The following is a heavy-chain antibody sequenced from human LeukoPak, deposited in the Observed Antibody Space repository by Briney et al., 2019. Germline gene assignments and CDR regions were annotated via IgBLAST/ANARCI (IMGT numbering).Heavy chain of an antibody. V-gene: IGHV3-43D*03. CDR1: GFTFDDYA. CDR2: ISWDGGST. J-gene: IGHJ4*02. D-gene: IGHD1-26*01. CDR3: AKDRGSGSYGDY. Sequence: GGSLRLSCAASGFTFDDYAMHWVRQAPGKGLEWVSLISWDGGSTYYADSVEGRFTISRDNSKNSLYLQMNSLRAEDTALYYCAKDRGSGSYGDYWGQGTLVTVSS.